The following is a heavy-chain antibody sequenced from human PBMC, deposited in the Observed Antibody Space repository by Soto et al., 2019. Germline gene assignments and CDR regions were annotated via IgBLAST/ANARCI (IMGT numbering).Heavy chain of an antibody. Sequence: ASVKVSCKASGGTFSSYAISWVRQAPGQRREWMGGIIPIFGTANYAQKFQGRVTITADESTSTAYMELSSLRSGDTAVYYCGRVYLSVGGIAADSRYNCYYGMDVWGQGTTVTASS. D-gene: IGHD6-13*01. CDR1: GGTFSSYA. J-gene: IGHJ6*02. CDR3: GRVYLSVGGIAADSRYNCYYGMDV. V-gene: IGHV1-69*13. CDR2: IIPIFGTA.